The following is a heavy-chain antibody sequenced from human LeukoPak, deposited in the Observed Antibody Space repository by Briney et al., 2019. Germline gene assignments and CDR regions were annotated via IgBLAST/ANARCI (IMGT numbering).Heavy chain of an antibody. D-gene: IGHD6-13*01. CDR3: ARLLSYSSSWYPYYYYGMDV. V-gene: IGHV1-8*01. J-gene: IGHJ6*02. CDR2: MNPHSGNT. CDR1: GYTFTSYD. Sequence: GASVKVSCKASGYTFTSYDINWVRQATGQGLEWMGWMNPHSGNTGYAQKFQGRVTMTRNTSISTAYMELSSLRSEDTAVYYCARLLSYSSSWYPYYYYGMDVWGQGTTVTVSS.